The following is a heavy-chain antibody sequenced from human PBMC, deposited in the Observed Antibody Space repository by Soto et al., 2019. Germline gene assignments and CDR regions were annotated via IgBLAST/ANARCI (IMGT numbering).Heavy chain of an antibody. CDR1: GFTFSSYS. J-gene: IGHJ6*02. CDR2: IRSSSSTI. Sequence: PGGSLRLSCAASGFTFSSYSMNWVRQAPGKGLEWVSYIRSSSSTIYYADSVKGRFTISRDNARNSLYLQMNNLSAEDTAVYYCAKQQGPGTPYYYAMDVWGQGTTVTVSS. V-gene: IGHV3-48*01. CDR3: AKQQGPGTPYYYAMDV. D-gene: IGHD1-1*01.